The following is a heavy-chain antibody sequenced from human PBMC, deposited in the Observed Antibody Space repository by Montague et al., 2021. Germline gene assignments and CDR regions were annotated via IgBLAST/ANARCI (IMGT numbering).Heavy chain of an antibody. V-gene: IGHV4-34*01. J-gene: IGHJ4*02. CDR2: ITHNGRT. Sequence: SETLSLTCAGSGGSFNDYYWSWIRQSPGQGLEWIGDITHNGRTNSNPSLKSRVTLSVDTSKSHFSLNLTSVTAADMAVYFCARRPRITVTGRFDLWGEGTLVTVSS. CDR1: GGSFNDYY. CDR3: ARRPRITVTGRFDL. D-gene: IGHD4-11*01.